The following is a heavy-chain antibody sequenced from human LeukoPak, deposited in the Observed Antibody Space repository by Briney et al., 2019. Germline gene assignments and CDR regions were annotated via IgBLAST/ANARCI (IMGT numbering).Heavy chain of an antibody. CDR3: AGPAGVLDALDI. D-gene: IGHD6-19*01. J-gene: IGHJ3*02. V-gene: IGHV1-24*01. CDR2: SDPEESDT. CDR1: GYTLTELA. Sequence: GASVKVSCKVSGYTLTELAIFWVRQAPGKGLEWMGRSDPEESDTLSAQNFQGRFTMTEDTSTDTAYMELSSLRSEDTAVYYCAGPAGVLDALDIWGQGTMVTVSS.